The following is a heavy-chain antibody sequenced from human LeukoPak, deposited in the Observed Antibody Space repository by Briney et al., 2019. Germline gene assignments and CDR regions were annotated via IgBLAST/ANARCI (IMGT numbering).Heavy chain of an antibody. D-gene: IGHD3-10*01. V-gene: IGHV1-18*01. CDR1: GYTFTSYG. CDR3: ARDPQGYYGSGSYPDY. J-gene: IGHJ4*02. Sequence: GASVKVSCKASGYTFTSYGISWVRQAPGQGLECMGWISAYNGNTNYAQKLQGRVTMTTDTSTSTAYMELRSLRSDDTAVYYCARDPQGYYGSGSYPDYWGQGTLVTVSS. CDR2: ISAYNGNT.